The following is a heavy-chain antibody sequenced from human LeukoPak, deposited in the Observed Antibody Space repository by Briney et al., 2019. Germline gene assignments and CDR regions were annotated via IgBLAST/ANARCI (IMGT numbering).Heavy chain of an antibody. CDR3: ARLLHSGLMHY. D-gene: IGHD2-21*01. CDR2: INHSGST. V-gene: IGHV4-34*01. CDR1: GGSFSGYY. Sequence: PSETLSLTCAVYGGSFSGYYWSWIRQPPGKGLEWIGEINHSGSTNYNPSLKSRVTISVDTSKNQFSLKLSSVTAADTAVYYCARLLHSGLMHYWGQGTLVTVSS. J-gene: IGHJ4*02.